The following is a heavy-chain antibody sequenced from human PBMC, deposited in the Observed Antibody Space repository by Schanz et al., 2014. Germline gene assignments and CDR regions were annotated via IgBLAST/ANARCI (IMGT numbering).Heavy chain of an antibody. CDR2: IYYSGSS. CDR3: ARDRGHGDLPGDI. Sequence: QVQLQESGPGLLKPSETLSLTCTVSGGSIRSYFWSWIRQPPGKGLEWIGYIYYSGSSDYNPSLKSRVTISVDKPKKQFSLKVTSMTAADTAVYYCARDRGHGDLPGDIWGQGTMVTVSS. D-gene: IGHD4-17*01. CDR1: GGSIRSYF. J-gene: IGHJ3*02. V-gene: IGHV4-59*12.